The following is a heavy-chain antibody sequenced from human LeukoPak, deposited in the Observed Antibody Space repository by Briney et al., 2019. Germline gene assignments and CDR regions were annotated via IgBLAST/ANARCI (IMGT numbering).Heavy chain of an antibody. V-gene: IGHV3-48*01. CDR1: GFTFSSYS. Sequence: GGSLRLSCAASGFTFSSYSMNWVRQAPGKGLEWVSYISSSSSTIYYADSVKGRFTISRDNAKNSLYLQMNSLRAKDTAVYYCAREDVVVPPYGMDVWGQGTTVTVSS. D-gene: IGHD2-2*01. CDR2: ISSSSSTI. CDR3: AREDVVVPPYGMDV. J-gene: IGHJ6*02.